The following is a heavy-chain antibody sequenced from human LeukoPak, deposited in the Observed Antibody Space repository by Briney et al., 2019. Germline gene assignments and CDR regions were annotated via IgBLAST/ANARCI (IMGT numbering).Heavy chain of an antibody. V-gene: IGHV4-39*07. Sequence: SETLSLTCTVSGGSISTSNYYWGWIRQPPGKGLEWIGNIFYSGSTYYSPSVKSRVTISLDTSRNQFSLKLSSVTAADTAVYYCARDRGDWFDPWGQGTLVTVSS. CDR3: ARDRGDWFDP. CDR1: GGSISTSNYY. D-gene: IGHD3-10*01. J-gene: IGHJ5*02. CDR2: IFYSGST.